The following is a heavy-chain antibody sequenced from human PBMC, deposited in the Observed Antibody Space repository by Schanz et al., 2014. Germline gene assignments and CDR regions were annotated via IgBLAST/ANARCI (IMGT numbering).Heavy chain of an antibody. CDR2: ISGGGGTT. CDR3: AKSQGSSFDS. CDR1: GFTFSSYA. Sequence: EVQLLESGGGLVQPGGSLRLSCAASGFTFSSYAMTWVRQAPGMGLEWVSAISGGGGTTYYTDSVKGRFTISRDNSKNTLYLQMNSLRAEDTAVYYCAKSQGSSFDSWGQGTLVTVSS. V-gene: IGHV3-23*01. J-gene: IGHJ4*02. D-gene: IGHD6-13*01.